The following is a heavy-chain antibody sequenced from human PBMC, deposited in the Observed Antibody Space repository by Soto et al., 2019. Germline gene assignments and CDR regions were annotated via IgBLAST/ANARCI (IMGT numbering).Heavy chain of an antibody. CDR3: ARRGSCSGGSCYIRMDV. Sequence: QVQLVESGGGLVKPGGSLRLSCAASGFTFSDYYMTWLRQAPGKGLEWVSYISSGGSAIYYADSVKGRFTTSRDNAKNSLSLQMNGSRGEDTAVYYCARRGSCSGGSCYIRMDVWGKGTTVTVSS. V-gene: IGHV3-11*01. D-gene: IGHD2-15*01. CDR2: ISSGGSAI. J-gene: IGHJ6*03. CDR1: GFTFSDYY.